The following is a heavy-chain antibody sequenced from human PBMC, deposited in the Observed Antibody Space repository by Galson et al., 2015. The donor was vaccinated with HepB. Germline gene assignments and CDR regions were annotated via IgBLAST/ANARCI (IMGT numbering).Heavy chain of an antibody. Sequence: SLRLSCAASGFTFSNYAMSWVRQAPGKGLEWVSAISGSGGETKYADSVKGRFTISRDNSKNALYLQMNSLRAEDTAICYCAKDFAVNLRGFFDCWGQRTLVTVSS. CDR1: GFTFSNYA. V-gene: IGHV3-23*01. CDR3: AKDFAVNLRGFFDC. CDR2: ISGSGGET. D-gene: IGHD1-20*01. J-gene: IGHJ4*01.